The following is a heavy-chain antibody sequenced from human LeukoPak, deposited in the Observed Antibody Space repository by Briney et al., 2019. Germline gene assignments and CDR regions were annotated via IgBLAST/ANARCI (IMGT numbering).Heavy chain of an antibody. V-gene: IGHV3-21*01. Sequence: KAWGALRLSCAASGFTFSSYDMTWVRQAQGKGLGWDSSISSSSSYMYYADSVKGRFTISRDNAKNSLYLQMNSLRAEDTAVYYCARDTITMIAVAYWYFDLWGRGTLVTVSS. CDR2: ISSSSSYM. J-gene: IGHJ2*01. CDR3: ARDTITMIAVAYWYFDL. CDR1: GFTFSSYD. D-gene: IGHD3-22*01.